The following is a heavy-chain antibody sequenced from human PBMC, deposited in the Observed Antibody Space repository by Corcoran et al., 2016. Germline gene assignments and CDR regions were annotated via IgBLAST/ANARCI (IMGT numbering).Heavy chain of an antibody. V-gene: IGHV1-18*01. CDR3: ARNWGYCSSTSCYPGYGMDV. D-gene: IGHD2-2*01. CDR1: GYTFTSYG. J-gene: IGHJ6*02. Sequence: QVQLVQSGAEVKKPGASVKVSCKASGYTFTSYGISWVRQAPGQGLEWMGWISAYNGNTNYAQKLQGRVTMTTDTSTSTAYMELRSLRADDTAVYYCARNWGYCSSTSCYPGYGMDVWGQGTTVTVSS. CDR2: ISAYNGNT.